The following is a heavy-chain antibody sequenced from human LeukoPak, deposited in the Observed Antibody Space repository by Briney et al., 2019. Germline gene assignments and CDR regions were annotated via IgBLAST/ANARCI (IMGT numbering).Heavy chain of an antibody. V-gene: IGHV4-4*02. D-gene: IGHD6-6*01. Sequence: PSGTLSLTCAVSADSISSSNWWNWVRQPPGKGLEWIGEIYHSGSTNYNPSLKSRVTISVDKSKNQFSLKLSSVTAADTAVYYCSLGGYSSWGAFDIWGQGTMVTVSS. CDR1: ADSISSSNW. CDR2: IYHSGST. J-gene: IGHJ3*02. CDR3: SLGGYSSWGAFDI.